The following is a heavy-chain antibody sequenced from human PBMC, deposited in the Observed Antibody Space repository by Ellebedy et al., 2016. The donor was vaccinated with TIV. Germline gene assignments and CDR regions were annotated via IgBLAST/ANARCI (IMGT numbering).Heavy chain of an antibody. CDR2: ISNSGDTT. J-gene: IGHJ6*02. Sequence: GESLKISCAASGFTFSCCAMSWVRQAPGKGLEWVSVISNSGDTTYADSVKGRFTISRDNSKNTLYLQMNSLRAEDTAVYYCARVGYGLYSMDVWGQGTTVTVSS. CDR1: GFTFSCCA. CDR3: ARVGYGLYSMDV. D-gene: IGHD1-1*01. V-gene: IGHV3-23*01.